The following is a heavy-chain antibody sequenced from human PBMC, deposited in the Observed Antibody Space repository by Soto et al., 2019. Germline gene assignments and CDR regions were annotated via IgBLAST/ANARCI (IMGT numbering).Heavy chain of an antibody. Sequence: VSGPTLVNPTQTLTLTCTFSGFPLSTSGMCVSWIRQPPGKALEWLARIDWDDDKYYSTSLKTRLTISKDTSKNQVVLTMTNMDPVDTATYYCARIRVTPGTYHYYGMDVWGQGTTVTVSS. CDR2: IDWDDDK. D-gene: IGHD4-4*01. CDR1: GFPLSTSGMC. J-gene: IGHJ6*02. V-gene: IGHV2-70*11. CDR3: ARIRVTPGTYHYYGMDV.